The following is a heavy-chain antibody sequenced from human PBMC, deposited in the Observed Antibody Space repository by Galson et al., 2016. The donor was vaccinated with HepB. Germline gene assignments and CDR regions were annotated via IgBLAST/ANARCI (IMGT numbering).Heavy chain of an antibody. D-gene: IGHD3-3*01. CDR1: GFTFSSYS. CDR2: ISSSSSYI. J-gene: IGHJ6*02. CDR3: AGQSLWSGPANYYYGMDV. Sequence: SLRLSCAASGFTFSSYSMNWVRQAPGKGLEWVSYISSSSSYIYYADSVKGRFTISRDDAKNSLYLQMNSLRAEDTAVYYCAGQSLWSGPANYYYGMDVWGQGTTVTVSS. V-gene: IGHV3-21*01.